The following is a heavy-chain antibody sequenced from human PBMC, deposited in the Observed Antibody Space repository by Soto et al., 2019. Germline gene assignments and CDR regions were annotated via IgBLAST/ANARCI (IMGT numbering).Heavy chain of an antibody. D-gene: IGHD1-26*01. CDR1: GFTFSNYW. J-gene: IGHJ4*02. CDR3: ARVGVGAWYFDS. V-gene: IGHV3-74*01. Sequence: GGSLRLSCAASGFTFSNYWMHWVRQVPGKGLVWVSRINSDGSTTSYADSVGGRFTISRDNAKNTLYLQMNSLRPEDTAVYYCARVGVGAWYFDSWGQGALVTVSS. CDR2: INSDGSTT.